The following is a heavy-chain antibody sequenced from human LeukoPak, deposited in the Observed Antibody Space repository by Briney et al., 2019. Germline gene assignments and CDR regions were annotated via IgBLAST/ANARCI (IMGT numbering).Heavy chain of an antibody. J-gene: IGHJ2*01. CDR1: GFTFSSYA. Sequence: PGGSLRLSCAASGFTFSSYAMSWVRQAPGKGLEWVSAISSGDNTDYTDSVKGRFTISRDNSKSTLYLQMNSLRGEDTAIYYCARDWYFDLWGRGTLVTVPS. CDR2: ISSGDNT. CDR3: ARDWYFDL. V-gene: IGHV3-23*01.